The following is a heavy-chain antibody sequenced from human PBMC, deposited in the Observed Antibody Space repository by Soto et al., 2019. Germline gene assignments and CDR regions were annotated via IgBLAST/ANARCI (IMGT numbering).Heavy chain of an antibody. D-gene: IGHD3-10*01. Sequence: QLQLVQSGAEVKKPGSSVKVSCKASGGTFSSYTISWVRQAPGQGLEWMGRIIPILGITNYAQKFQGRVRITGDKPTRTAYMVLSSSRSEYTAVYYCASPNPQRESVILFDYWGQGTLVTVSS. CDR1: GGTFSSYT. CDR3: ASPNPQRESVILFDY. J-gene: IGHJ4*02. V-gene: IGHV1-69*02. CDR2: IIPILGIT.